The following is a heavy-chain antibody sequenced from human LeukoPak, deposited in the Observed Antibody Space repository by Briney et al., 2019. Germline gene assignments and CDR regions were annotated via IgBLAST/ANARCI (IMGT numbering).Heavy chain of an antibody. CDR3: ARHGRRRIGLTMIVVYYFDY. V-gene: IGHV4-39*01. CDR2: IYYSGST. CDR1: GGSFSSSSYY. D-gene: IGHD3-22*01. J-gene: IGHJ4*02. Sequence: ASETLSLTCTVSGGSFSSSSYYWAWLRQPPGKGLEWIGSIYYSGSTYHNPSLKSRVTISVDTSKNQFSLRLSSVTAADTAVYYCARHGRRRIGLTMIVVYYFDYWGQGTLVTVSS.